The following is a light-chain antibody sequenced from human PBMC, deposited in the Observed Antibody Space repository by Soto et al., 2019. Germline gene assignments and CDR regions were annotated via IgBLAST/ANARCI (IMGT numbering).Light chain of an antibody. Sequence: LQMTHSPSALSASVRARVTLTCRSSQSIIVWLAWYQQKAGKAPNILIYKASRLESRVPSRVSGSGSETECTLTISGLQPGDAATYYCQQSNSHSPHFAQGTKV. CDR3: QQSNSHSPH. J-gene: IGKJ1*01. CDR2: KAS. V-gene: IGKV1-5*03. CDR1: QSIIVW.